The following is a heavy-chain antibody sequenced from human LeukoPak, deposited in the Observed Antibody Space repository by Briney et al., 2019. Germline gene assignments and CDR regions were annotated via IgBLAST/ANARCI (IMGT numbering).Heavy chain of an antibody. V-gene: IGHV3-23*01. J-gene: IGHJ4*02. Sequence: RTEGSLRLSCAVSGITLSNYGMSWVRQAPGKGLEWVAGISGSGGGTNYADSVKGRFTISRDNSKNTLYLQMNSLRAEDTAVYFCAKRGVVIRVILVGFHKEAYYFDSWGQGALVTVSS. CDR1: GITLSNYG. CDR3: AKRGVVIRVILVGFHKEAYYFDS. CDR2: ISGSGGGT. D-gene: IGHD3-22*01.